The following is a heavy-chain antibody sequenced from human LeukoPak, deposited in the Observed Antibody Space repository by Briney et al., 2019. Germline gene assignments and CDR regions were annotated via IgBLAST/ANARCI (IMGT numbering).Heavy chain of an antibody. CDR3: ATRRIAVAAPFDY. D-gene: IGHD6-19*01. J-gene: IGHJ4*02. V-gene: IGHV4-59*01. Sequence: PSETLSLTCAVSGASITSYYWSWIRQPPGKGLGWIGYIYYSGGTNYNPSLKSRVTMSVDTSKNEFSLKLSSVTTADTAVYYCATRRIAVAAPFDYWGQGTLVTVSS. CDR1: GASITSYY. CDR2: IYYSGGT.